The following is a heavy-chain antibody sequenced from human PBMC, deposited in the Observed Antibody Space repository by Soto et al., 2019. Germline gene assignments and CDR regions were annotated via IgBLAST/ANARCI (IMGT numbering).Heavy chain of an antibody. J-gene: IGHJ6*03. Sequence: SETLSLTCAVYGGSFSGDYWSWIRQPPGKGLEWIGEINHSGSTNYNPSLKSRVTISVDTSKNQFSLKLSSVTAADTAVYYCARHGYCSSTSCYGGWYYYYMYVWGKGTTVTVSS. CDR2: INHSGST. CDR3: ARHGYCSSTSCYGGWYYYYMYV. CDR1: GGSFSGDY. D-gene: IGHD2-2*01. V-gene: IGHV4-34*01.